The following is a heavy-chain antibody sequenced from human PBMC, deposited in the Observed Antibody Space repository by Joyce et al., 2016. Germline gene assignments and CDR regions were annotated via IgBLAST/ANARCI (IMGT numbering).Heavy chain of an antibody. Sequence: EVQLVESGGGLVQPGGSLRLSCAASGFTFSSYSMNWVRQAPGKGLEWVSYISSSSSTIYYADSVKGRFTISRDNAKNSLYLQMNSLRAEDTAVYYCARAWGWYKDYWGQGTLVTVSS. CDR3: ARAWGWYKDY. J-gene: IGHJ4*02. D-gene: IGHD6-19*01. CDR1: GFTFSSYS. CDR2: ISSSSSTI. V-gene: IGHV3-48*04.